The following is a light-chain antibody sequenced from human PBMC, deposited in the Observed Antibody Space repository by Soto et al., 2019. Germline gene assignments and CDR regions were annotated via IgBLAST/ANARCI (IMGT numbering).Light chain of an antibody. CDR2: EVN. V-gene: IGLV2-8*01. CDR1: SSDVGGYNF. Sequence: QSALTQPPSASGSPGQSVTISCTGTSSDVGGYNFVSWYQQHPGKAPKLMMFEVNKRPSGVPDRFSGSKSGNTASLTVSGLQAEDEADYYCSSYAGTNVVFGVGTKLTVL. J-gene: IGLJ2*01. CDR3: SSYAGTNVV.